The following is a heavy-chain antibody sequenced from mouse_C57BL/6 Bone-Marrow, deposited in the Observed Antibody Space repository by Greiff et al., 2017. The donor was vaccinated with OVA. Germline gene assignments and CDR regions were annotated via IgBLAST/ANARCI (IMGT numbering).Heavy chain of an antibody. CDR1: GYAFSSSW. V-gene: IGHV1-82*01. Sequence: VQGVESGPELVKPGASVTISCKASGYAFSSSWMNWVTQRPGQGLEWIGRISPGDGDTNSNGKFKGKATLTADKASSTAYSQLSSLTSEYSAVDCCARGLYDGYYTSDYWGQGTTLTVSS. CDR3: ARGLYDGYYTSDY. CDR2: ISPGDGDT. J-gene: IGHJ2*01. D-gene: IGHD2-3*01.